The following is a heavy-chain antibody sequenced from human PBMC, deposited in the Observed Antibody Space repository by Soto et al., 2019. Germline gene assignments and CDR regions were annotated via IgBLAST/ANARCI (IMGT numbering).Heavy chain of an antibody. V-gene: IGHV4-30-4*01. CDR1: GGSISSGDYY. CDR3: AREDADYYGMDV. CDR2: IYYSGST. Sequence: QVQLQESGPGLVKPSQTLSLTCTVSGGSISSGDYYWSWIRQPPGKGLEWIGYIYYSGSTSYNPSLKSRVTISVDTSQNQFSLKLSSVTAADTAVYYCAREDADYYGMDVWGQGTTVTVSS. J-gene: IGHJ6*02.